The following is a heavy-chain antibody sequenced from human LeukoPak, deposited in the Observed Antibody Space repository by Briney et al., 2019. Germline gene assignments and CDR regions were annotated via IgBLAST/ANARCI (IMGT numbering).Heavy chain of an antibody. CDR1: GYTFTGYY. Sequence: GASVKVSCKASGYTFTGYYMHWLRQAPGQGLEWMGWTNPNSGGTNYAQKFQGRVTITRDTSISTAYMELSRLRSDDTAVYCCARGAIYYDSSGRSDAFDIWGQGTMVTVSS. J-gene: IGHJ3*02. V-gene: IGHV1-2*02. CDR2: TNPNSGGT. CDR3: ARGAIYYDSSGRSDAFDI. D-gene: IGHD3-22*01.